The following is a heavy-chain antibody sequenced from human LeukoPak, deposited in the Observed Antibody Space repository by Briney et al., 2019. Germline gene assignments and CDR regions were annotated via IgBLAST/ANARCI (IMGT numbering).Heavy chain of an antibody. V-gene: IGHV3-48*01. D-gene: IGHD2-2*01. CDR1: GFTFSSYS. CDR2: ISSSSSTI. Sequence: PGGSLRFSCAASGFTFSSYSMNWVRQAPGKGLEWVSYISSSSSTIYYADSVKGRFTISRDNAKNSLYLQMNSLRAEDTAVYYCARDLEVVPAAIDYWGQGTLVTVSS. J-gene: IGHJ4*02. CDR3: ARDLEVVPAAIDY.